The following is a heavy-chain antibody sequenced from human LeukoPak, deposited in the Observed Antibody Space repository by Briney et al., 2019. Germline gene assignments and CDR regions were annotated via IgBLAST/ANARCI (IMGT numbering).Heavy chain of an antibody. CDR1: GYAFTSYD. D-gene: IGHD3-9*01. CDR2: MNPNSGNT. J-gene: IGHJ6*02. CDR3: ARGGYDILTGGYYYYYYYGMDV. Sequence: GATVKVSCKASGYAFTSYDINWVRQATGQGLEWMGWMNPNSGNTGYAQKFQGRVTMTRNTSISTAYMELSSLRSEDTAVYYCARGGYDILTGGYYYYYYYGMDVWGQGTTVTVSS. V-gene: IGHV1-8*01.